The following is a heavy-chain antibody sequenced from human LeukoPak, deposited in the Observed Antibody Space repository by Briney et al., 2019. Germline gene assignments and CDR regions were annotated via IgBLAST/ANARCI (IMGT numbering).Heavy chain of an antibody. CDR1: GYSISSGYY. V-gene: IGHV4-38-2*01. J-gene: IGHJ6*03. Sequence: SETLSLTCAASGYSISSGYYWGWIRQPPGKGLEWIGSIYHSGSTYYNPSLKSRVTISVDTSKNQFSLKLSSVTAADTAVYYCARLRDYYYMDVWGKGTTVTVSS. CDR2: IYHSGST. CDR3: ARLRDYYYMDV.